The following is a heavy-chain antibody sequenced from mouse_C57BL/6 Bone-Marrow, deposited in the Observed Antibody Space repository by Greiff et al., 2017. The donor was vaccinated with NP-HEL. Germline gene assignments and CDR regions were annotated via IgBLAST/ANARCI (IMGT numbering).Heavy chain of an antibody. CDR1: GYTFTDYN. CDR2: INPNNGGT. Sequence: EVKLMESGPELVKPGASVKIPCKASGYTFTDYNMDWVKQSHGKSLEWIGDINPNNGGTIYNQKFKGKATLTVDKSSSTAYMELRSLTSEDTAVYYCARREETGPYWYFDVWGTGTTVTVSS. CDR3: ARREETGPYWYFDV. D-gene: IGHD4-1*01. J-gene: IGHJ1*03. V-gene: IGHV1-18*01.